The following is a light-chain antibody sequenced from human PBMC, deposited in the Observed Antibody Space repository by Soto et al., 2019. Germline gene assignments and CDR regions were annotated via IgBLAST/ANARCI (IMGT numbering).Light chain of an antibody. CDR3: QQHNSYSWT. J-gene: IGKJ1*01. CDR1: QSIATY. CDR2: AAS. Sequence: DIQMTQSPSSLSASVGDRVTITCRASQSIATYLNWYQHKPGKAPKLLIYAASSLESGVPSRFNGSGSGTEFTLTISNLQPDDFATYYCQQHNSYSWTFGQGTKVDIK. V-gene: IGKV1-5*01.